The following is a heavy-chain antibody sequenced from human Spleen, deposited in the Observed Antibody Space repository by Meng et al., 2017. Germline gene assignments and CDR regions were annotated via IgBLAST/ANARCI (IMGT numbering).Heavy chain of an antibody. Sequence: GESLKISCKGSGYSFTSYWIGWVRQMPGKGLEWMGIIDPADSDTTYSPSFQGRVTISADRSVTAAYLQWRSLQASDTAIYYCARRRSDDYNFGSFDLWGQGTVVTVSS. V-gene: IGHV5-51*01. CDR1: GYSFTSYW. CDR2: IDPADSDT. J-gene: IGHJ4*03. D-gene: IGHD5-24*01. CDR3: ARRRSDDYNFGSFDL.